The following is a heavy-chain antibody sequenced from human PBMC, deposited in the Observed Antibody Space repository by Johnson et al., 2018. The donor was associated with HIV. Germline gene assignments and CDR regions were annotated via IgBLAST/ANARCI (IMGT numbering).Heavy chain of an antibody. Sequence: VQLVESGGGLVQPGGSLRLSCAASGFTFRNHDMHWVRQATGKGLEWVSAIGPTGDTYYPGSVKGRFTISRENAKNSLYLQMNSLIAGDTAVYYCARGLIAVAGFDAFDIWGQGTMVTVSS. J-gene: IGHJ3*02. D-gene: IGHD6-19*01. CDR2: IGPTGDT. CDR1: GFTFRNHD. CDR3: ARGLIAVAGFDAFDI. V-gene: IGHV3-13*01.